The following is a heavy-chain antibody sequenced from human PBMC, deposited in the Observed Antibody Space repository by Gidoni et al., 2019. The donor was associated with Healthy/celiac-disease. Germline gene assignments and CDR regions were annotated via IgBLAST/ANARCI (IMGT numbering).Heavy chain of an antibody. J-gene: IGHJ4*02. CDR1: GFQLSTSGMC. V-gene: IGHV2-70*15. CDR2: IDWDDDK. CDR3: ARTDSSGYPFYFDY. Sequence: QVTLRESGPALVKPTQTPTMTCTFSGFQLSTSGMCVSWIRQPPGKALEWLARIDWDDDKYYSTSLKTRLTISKDTSKNQVVLTMTNMDPVDTATYYCARTDSSGYPFYFDYWGQGTLVTVSS. D-gene: IGHD3-22*01.